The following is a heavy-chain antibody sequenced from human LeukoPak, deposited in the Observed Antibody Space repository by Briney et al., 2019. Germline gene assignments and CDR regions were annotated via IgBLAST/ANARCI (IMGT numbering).Heavy chain of an antibody. CDR1: GFTFSNAW. CDR3: TTDIVVVPAAV. J-gene: IGHJ4*02. CDR2: IKSKTDGGTT. Sequence: PGGSLRLSCAASGFTFSNAWMSWVRQAPGKGLEWVGRIKSKTDGGTTDYAAPVKGRLTISRDDSKNTLYLQMNSLKTEDTAVYYCTTDIVVVPAAVWGQGTLVTVSS. D-gene: IGHD2-2*01. V-gene: IGHV3-15*01.